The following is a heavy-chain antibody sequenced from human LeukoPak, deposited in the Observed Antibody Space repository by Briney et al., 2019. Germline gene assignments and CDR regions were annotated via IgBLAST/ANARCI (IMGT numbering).Heavy chain of an antibody. V-gene: IGHV4-59*01. J-gene: IGHJ6*02. CDR1: GGSISSYY. Sequence: SETLSLTCTVSGGSISSYYWSWIRQPPGKGLEWIGYIYYSGSTNYNPSLKSRVTISVDTSKNQFSLKLSSVTAADTAAYYCARGPTVRYYYYGMDVWGQGTTVTVSS. CDR3: ARGPTVRYYYYGMDV. D-gene: IGHD4-17*01. CDR2: IYYSGST.